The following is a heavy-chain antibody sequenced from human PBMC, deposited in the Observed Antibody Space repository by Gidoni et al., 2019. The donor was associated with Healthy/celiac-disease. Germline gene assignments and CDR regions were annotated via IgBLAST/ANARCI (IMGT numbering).Heavy chain of an antibody. CDR2: ILYDGSNK. Sequence: QVQLVESGGGVVQPGRSLRLYCAASGFTFSRYGLHWVRQAPGKWLEWVAVILYDGSNKYYADPVKRRFTSSRDNSKNTLYLQMNSLRAEDTAVYYCARDRDDYGDGTIDYWGQGTLVTVSS. CDR1: GFTFSRYG. CDR3: ARDRDDYGDGTIDY. D-gene: IGHD4-17*01. J-gene: IGHJ4*02. V-gene: IGHV3-33*01.